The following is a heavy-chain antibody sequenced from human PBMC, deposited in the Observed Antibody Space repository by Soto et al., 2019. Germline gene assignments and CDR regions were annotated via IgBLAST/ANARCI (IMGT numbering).Heavy chain of an antibody. CDR1: GGTFSRYT. J-gene: IGHJ6*03. D-gene: IGHD3-3*01. CDR2: IIPILGIA. V-gene: IGHV1-69*02. Sequence: GASVKVFCEASGGTFSRYTISWGRQAPGQKVEWVGRIIPILGIANYAQKFQGRVTITADKSTSTAYMELSSLRSEDTAVYYCARKYDLYYDFWSGYPPDYYYYYMDVWGKGTTVTVSS. CDR3: ARKYDLYYDFWSGYPPDYYYYYMDV.